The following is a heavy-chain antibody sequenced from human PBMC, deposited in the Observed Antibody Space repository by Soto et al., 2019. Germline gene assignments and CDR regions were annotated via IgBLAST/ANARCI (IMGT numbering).Heavy chain of an antibody. J-gene: IGHJ4*02. Sequence: QVQLVQSGAEVKKPGASVKVSCKASGYTFTSCAMHWVRQYAGQRLEWMGWINAGNGNTKYSQKFQGRVTITRDTSASTAYMELSSLRSEDTAVYYCARDLGGWPDYWGQGTLVTVSS. D-gene: IGHD2-15*01. CDR3: ARDLGGWPDY. CDR2: INAGNGNT. V-gene: IGHV1-3*01. CDR1: GYTFTSCA.